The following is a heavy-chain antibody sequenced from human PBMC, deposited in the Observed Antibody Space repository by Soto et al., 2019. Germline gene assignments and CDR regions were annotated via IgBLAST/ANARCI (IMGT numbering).Heavy chain of an antibody. V-gene: IGHV4-59*08. CDR3: ASMGYHYGSGSYPLAY. Sequence: QVQLQESGPGLVKPSETLSLTCTVSGGSISSYYWTWIRQPPGKGLEWIGFMYNSGSTHYNPSLKSRVTSSLDTSKNQFSLNLRSVTAADTAVYYCASMGYHYGSGSYPLAYWGKGTLVTVSS. CDR1: GGSISSYY. CDR2: MYNSGST. J-gene: IGHJ4*02. D-gene: IGHD3-10*01.